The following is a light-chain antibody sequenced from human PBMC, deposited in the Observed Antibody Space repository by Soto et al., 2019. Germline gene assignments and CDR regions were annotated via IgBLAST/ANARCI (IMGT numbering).Light chain of an antibody. CDR3: CSYAGSSTPFVV. CDR1: SSDVGSYNL. J-gene: IGLJ2*01. V-gene: IGLV2-23*01. CDR2: EGS. Sequence: QSVLTQPASVSGSPGQSITISYTGTSSDVGSYNLVSWYQQHPGKAPKLMIYEGSKRPSGVSNRFSGSKSGNTASLTISGLQAEDEADYYCCSYAGSSTPFVVFGGGTKLTVL.